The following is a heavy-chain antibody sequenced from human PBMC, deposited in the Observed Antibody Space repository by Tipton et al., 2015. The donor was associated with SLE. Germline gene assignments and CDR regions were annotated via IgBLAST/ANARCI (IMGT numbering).Heavy chain of an antibody. Sequence: TLSLTCTVSGGSISSYYWSWIRQPPGKGLEWIGYIYYSGSTNYNPSLRSRVALSLDTSKNQLSLKLRSVTTADTAVYFCARSEYSSGLIDYWGQGALVTISS. CDR3: ARSEYSSGLIDY. CDR2: IYYSGST. J-gene: IGHJ4*02. D-gene: IGHD6-19*01. CDR1: GGSISSYY. V-gene: IGHV4-59*07.